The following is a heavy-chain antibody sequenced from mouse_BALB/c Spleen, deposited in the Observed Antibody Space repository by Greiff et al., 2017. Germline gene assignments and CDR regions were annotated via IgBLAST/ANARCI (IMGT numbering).Heavy chain of an antibody. CDR1: GYAFSSSW. D-gene: IGHD2-3*01. V-gene: IGHV1-82*01. CDR2: IYPGDGDT. J-gene: IGHJ4*01. CDR3: ATDGFYAMDY. Sequence: VKLVESGPELVKPGASVKISCKASGYAFSSSWMNWVKQRPGQGLEWIGRIYPGDGDTNYNGKFKGKATLTADKSSSTAYMQLSSLTSVDSAVYFCATDGFYAMDYWGQGTSVTVSS.